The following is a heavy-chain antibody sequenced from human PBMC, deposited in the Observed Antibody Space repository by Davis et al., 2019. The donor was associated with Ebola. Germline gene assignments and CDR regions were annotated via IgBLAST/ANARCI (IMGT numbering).Heavy chain of an antibody. Sequence: SQTLSPTCAVYGRSFSGYYWSWIRQSPGKGLEWIGEINHSGSTNYNPSLKSRVTISVDTSKNQFSLKLSSVTAADTAVYYCARTGSSGSPLYYYYYYYMDVWGKGTTVTVSS. CDR1: GRSFSGYY. V-gene: IGHV4-34*01. CDR2: INHSGST. J-gene: IGHJ6*03. D-gene: IGHD3-10*01. CDR3: ARTGSSGSPLYYYYYYYMDV.